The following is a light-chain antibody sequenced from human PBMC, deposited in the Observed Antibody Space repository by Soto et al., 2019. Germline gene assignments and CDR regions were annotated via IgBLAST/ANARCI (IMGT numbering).Light chain of an antibody. J-gene: IGLJ3*02. Sequence: QSALTQPASVSGSPGQSITISCTGTSSDVGGYNYVSWYQQHPGKAPKLMIYDVSNRPSGVSNRFSGSKSGNTASLTISGLQAEAVADYYCSSYTSSSTWVFGGGTKVTVL. V-gene: IGLV2-14*01. CDR1: SSDVGGYNY. CDR2: DVS. CDR3: SSYTSSSTWV.